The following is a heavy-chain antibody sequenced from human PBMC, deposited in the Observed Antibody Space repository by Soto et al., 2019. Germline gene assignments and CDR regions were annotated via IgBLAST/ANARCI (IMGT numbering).Heavy chain of an antibody. V-gene: IGHV4-4*02. CDR3: TREGYCSGGRYYPVYYGMDV. D-gene: IGHD2-15*01. J-gene: IGHJ6*02. CDR1: GGSIASSDW. Sequence: QVQLQESGPGLVKPSGTLSLTCAVSGGSIASSDWWSWVRQPPGKGLEWIGKIHHSGSTKYNSSLRIRVTKLVDKSKNQFSLKLTCVTAADTAVYYCTREGYCSGGRYYPVYYGMDVWGQGTTVTVSS. CDR2: IHHSGST.